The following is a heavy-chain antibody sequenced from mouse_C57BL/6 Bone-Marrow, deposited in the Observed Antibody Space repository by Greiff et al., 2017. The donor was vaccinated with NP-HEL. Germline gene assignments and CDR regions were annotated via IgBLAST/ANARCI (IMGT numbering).Heavy chain of an antibody. CDR3: ANRHYGSRGDY. CDR1: GYTFTSYG. J-gene: IGHJ2*01. Sequence: LQESGAELARPGASVKLSCKASGYTFTSYGISWVKQSTGQGLEWIGELYPRSGNTYYNEKFKGKATLTADKSSSTAYMELRSLTSEDSAVYFCANRHYGSRGDYWGQGTTLTVSS. D-gene: IGHD1-1*01. V-gene: IGHV1-81*01. CDR2: LYPRSGNT.